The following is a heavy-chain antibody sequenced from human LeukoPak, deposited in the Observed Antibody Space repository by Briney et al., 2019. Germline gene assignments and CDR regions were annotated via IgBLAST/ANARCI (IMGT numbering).Heavy chain of an antibody. J-gene: IGHJ4*02. V-gene: IGHV4-38-2*01. Sequence: PSETLSLTRAVSGYSISNDYYWGWVRQPPGKGLEWIGNIYHSGSTYKNPSLKSRLTMSLDTSKNQFSLKLISVTAADTAMYYCARLSGAPVRHPIYHFDYWGQGTLVTVSS. D-gene: IGHD2-2*02. CDR1: GYSISNDYY. CDR3: ARLSGAPVRHPIYHFDY. CDR2: IYHSGST.